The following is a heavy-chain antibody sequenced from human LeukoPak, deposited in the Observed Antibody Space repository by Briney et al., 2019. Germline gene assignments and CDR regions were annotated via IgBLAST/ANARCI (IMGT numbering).Heavy chain of an antibody. CDR2: IYSGGST. D-gene: IGHD3-9*01. CDR3: ARDLTYYDILTGYYRNHYFDY. J-gene: IGHJ4*02. CDR1: GFTFSSYA. V-gene: IGHV3-66*01. Sequence: PGGSLRLSCAASGFTFSSYAMSWVRQAPGKGLEWVSVIYSGGSTYYADSVKGRFTISRDNSKNTLYLQMNSLRAEDTAVYYCARDLTYYDILTGYYRNHYFDYWGQGTLVTVSS.